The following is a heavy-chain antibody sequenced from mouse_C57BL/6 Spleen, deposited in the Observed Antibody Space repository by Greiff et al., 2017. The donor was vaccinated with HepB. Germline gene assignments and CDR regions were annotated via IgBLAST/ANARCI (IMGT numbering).Heavy chain of an antibody. V-gene: IGHV1-64*01. CDR2: IHPNSGST. J-gene: IGHJ1*03. CDR1: GYTFTSYW. CDR3: ARDGYYGFWYFDV. D-gene: IGHD2-3*01. Sequence: VQLQQPGAELVKPGASVKLSCKASGYTFTSYWMHWVKQRPGQGLEWIGMIHPNSGSTNYNEKFKSKATLTVDKSSSTAYMQLSSLTSEDSAVYYCARDGYYGFWYFDVWGTGTTVTVSS.